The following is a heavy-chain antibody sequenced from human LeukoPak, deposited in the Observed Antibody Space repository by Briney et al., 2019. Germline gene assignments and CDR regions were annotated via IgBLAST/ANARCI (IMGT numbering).Heavy chain of an antibody. CDR1: GFTFNTYT. CDR3: AKDWGSSDWYNYFDP. D-gene: IGHD6-19*01. V-gene: IGHV3-48*01. J-gene: IGHJ5*02. Sequence: GGSLRLSCAASGFTFNTYTMNWVRQAPGKGLEWVSYISGSSGIIDYADSVRGRFTISRDNAKNSLYLQMNSLRAEDTAVYYCAKDWGSSDWYNYFDPWGQGTLVTVSS. CDR2: ISGSSGII.